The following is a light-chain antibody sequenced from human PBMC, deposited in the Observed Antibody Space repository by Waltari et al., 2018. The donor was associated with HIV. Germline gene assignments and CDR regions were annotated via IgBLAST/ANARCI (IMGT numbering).Light chain of an antibody. Sequence: DIVMTQSPDSLVVSLGEWATINCKSSQSVLHSSNRNNYLAWYQQKPGQPPKLLIYWASSRGSGVPDRFSGSGSGTDFTLTISSLQAEDVAVYYCQQYFSNPRTFGQGTKVEIK. CDR2: WAS. CDR1: QSVLHSSNRNNY. CDR3: QQYFSNPRT. V-gene: IGKV4-1*01. J-gene: IGKJ1*01.